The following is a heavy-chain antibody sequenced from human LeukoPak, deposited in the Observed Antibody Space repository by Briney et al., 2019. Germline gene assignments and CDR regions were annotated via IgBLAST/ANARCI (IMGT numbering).Heavy chain of an antibody. V-gene: IGHV1-46*01. CDR1: GYTFTSYY. J-gene: IGHJ3*02. CDR3: ARSTLQVAFDI. CDR2: INPSGGST. Sequence: ASVKVSCKASGYTFTSYYMHWVRQAPGQGLEWMGIINPSGGSTSYAQKFQGRVTMTRDTSASTVYMELSSLRSEDTAVYYCARSTLQVAFDIWGQGTMVTVSS.